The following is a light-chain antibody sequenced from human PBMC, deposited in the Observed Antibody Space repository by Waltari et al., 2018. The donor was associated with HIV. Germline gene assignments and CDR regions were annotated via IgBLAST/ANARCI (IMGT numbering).Light chain of an antibody. V-gene: IGLV3-1*01. CDR1: KLGDKY. J-gene: IGLJ2*01. CDR2: KHN. CDR3: QAWDGSTAI. Sequence: SYELTQPLSVSVSPGQTASIACSGEKLGDKYISWYQQKPGQSPVLVIYKHNKRPSGIPERFSGSNSGNTATLTISGTQAMDEADYYCQAWDGSTAIFGGRTKLTVL.